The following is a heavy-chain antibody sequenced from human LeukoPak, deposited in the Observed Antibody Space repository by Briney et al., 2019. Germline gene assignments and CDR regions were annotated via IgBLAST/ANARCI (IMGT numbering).Heavy chain of an antibody. CDR1: GYTFTGYY. CDR3: ARGTSLWRYSFDY. V-gene: IGHV1-2*02. Sequence: ASVKVSCKASGYTFTGYYMHWVRQAPGQGLEWMGWINPNSGGTNYAQKFQGRVTITTDESTSTAYMELSSLRSEDTAVYYCARGTSLWRYSFDYWGQGTLVTVSS. D-gene: IGHD2-2*01. CDR2: INPNSGGT. J-gene: IGHJ4*02.